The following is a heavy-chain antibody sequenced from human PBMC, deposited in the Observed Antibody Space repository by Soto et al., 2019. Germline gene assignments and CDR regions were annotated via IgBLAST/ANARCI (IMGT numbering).Heavy chain of an antibody. CDR1: GYTFTSYD. Sequence: GASVKVSCKASGYTFTSYDINWVRQATGQGLEWMGWMNPNSGNTGYAQKFRGRVTMTRNTSISTAYMELSSLRSEDTAVYYCARVPKQWLVPDFDYWGQGTLVTVSS. V-gene: IGHV1-8*01. J-gene: IGHJ4*02. CDR2: MNPNSGNT. CDR3: ARVPKQWLVPDFDY. D-gene: IGHD6-19*01.